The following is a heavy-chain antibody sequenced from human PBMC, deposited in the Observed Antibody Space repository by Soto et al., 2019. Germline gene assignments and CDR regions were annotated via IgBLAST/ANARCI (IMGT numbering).Heavy chain of an antibody. V-gene: IGHV3-49*03. CDR3: TTGRDGYNSPPPDY. CDR2: IRSKAYGGTT. Sequence: GGSLRLSCTASGFTFGDYAMSWFRQAPGKGLEWVGFIRSKAYGGTTEYAASVKGRFTISRDDSKSIAYLQMNSLKTEDTAVYYCTTGRDGYNSPPPDYWGQGTLVTVSS. D-gene: IGHD5-12*01. J-gene: IGHJ4*02. CDR1: GFTFGDYA.